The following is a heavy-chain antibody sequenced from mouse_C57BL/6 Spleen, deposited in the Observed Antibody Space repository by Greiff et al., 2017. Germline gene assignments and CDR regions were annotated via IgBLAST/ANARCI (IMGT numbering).Heavy chain of an antibody. Sequence: QVQLQQSGAELVMPGASVKLSCKASGYTFTSYWMHWVKQRPGQGLEWIGEIDPSDSYTNYNQKFTGKSTLTVDKSSSTAYMQLSSLTSEDSAVFYCARSVTTGVAPDYWGKGTTLTVSS. J-gene: IGHJ2*01. V-gene: IGHV1-69*01. CDR3: ARSVTTGVAPDY. CDR2: IDPSDSYT. D-gene: IGHD1-1*01. CDR1: GYTFTSYW.